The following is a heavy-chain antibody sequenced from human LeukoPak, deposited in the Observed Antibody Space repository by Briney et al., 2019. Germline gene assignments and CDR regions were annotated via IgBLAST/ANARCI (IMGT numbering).Heavy chain of an antibody. CDR3: ARHSGSTSYIDP. CDR1: GGSISSSSYY. Sequence: PSETLSLTCTVSGGSISSSSYYWGWIRQPPGKGLEWIGSIYYSGSTYYNPSLKSRVTISVDTSKNQFSLKLSSVTAAGTAVYYCARHSGSTSYIDPWGQGTLVTVSS. V-gene: IGHV4-39*01. J-gene: IGHJ5*02. CDR2: IYYSGST. D-gene: IGHD2-2*01.